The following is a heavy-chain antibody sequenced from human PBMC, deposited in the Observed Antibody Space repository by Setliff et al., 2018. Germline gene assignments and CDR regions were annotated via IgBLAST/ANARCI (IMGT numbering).Heavy chain of an antibody. CDR1: GYTFTTYG. CDR2: INTNTGNP. Sequence: ASVKVSCKASGYTFTTYGISWVRQAPGQGLEWMGWINTNTGNPTYAQGFTGRFVFSLDTSVSTAYLQISSLKAEDTAVYYCARIVCSSTSCSRFGYWGQGTLVTVS. J-gene: IGHJ4*02. CDR3: ARIVCSSTSCSRFGY. D-gene: IGHD2-2*01. V-gene: IGHV7-4-1*02.